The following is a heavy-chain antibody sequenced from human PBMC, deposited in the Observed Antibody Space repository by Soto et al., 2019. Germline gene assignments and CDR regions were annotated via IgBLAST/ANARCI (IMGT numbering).Heavy chain of an antibody. CDR1: GGSISSGDYY. V-gene: IGHV4-30-4*02. CDR2: IHYSGST. D-gene: IGHD6-6*01. CDR3: ARGSSSSGYYYYGMDV. J-gene: IGHJ6*02. Sequence: SETLSLTCTVSGGSISSGDYYWSWIRQPPGKGLEWIGNIHYSGSTYYNPSLRSRVTISVDTSKNQFSLKLSSVTAADTAVYYCARGSSSSGYYYYGMDVWGQGTTVTVSS.